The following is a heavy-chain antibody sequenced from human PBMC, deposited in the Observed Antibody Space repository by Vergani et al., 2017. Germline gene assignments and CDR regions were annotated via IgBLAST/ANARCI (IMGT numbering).Heavy chain of an antibody. J-gene: IGHJ3*02. Sequence: QVQLVESGGGVVQPGRSLRLSCAASGFTFSSYGMHWVRQAPGKGLEWVAVIWYDGSNKYYADSVKGRFTNSRDNSKNTLYLQMNSLRAEDTAVYYCARAGGVGYCSGGSCYSDAFDIWGQGTMVTVSS. CDR3: ARAGGVGYCSGGSCYSDAFDI. V-gene: IGHV3-33*01. CDR1: GFTFSSYG. D-gene: IGHD2-15*01. CDR2: IWYDGSNK.